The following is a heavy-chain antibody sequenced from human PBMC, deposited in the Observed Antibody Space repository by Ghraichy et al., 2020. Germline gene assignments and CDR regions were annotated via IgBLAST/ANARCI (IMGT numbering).Heavy chain of an antibody. D-gene: IGHD2-15*01. J-gene: IGHJ4*02. V-gene: IGHV1-46*01. CDR3: ARDSGDVVVVAAILDY. CDR1: GYTFTSYY. CDR2: INPSGGST. Sequence: ASVKVSCKASGYTFTSYYMHWVRQAPGQGLEWMGIINPSGGSTSYAQKFQGRVTMTRDTSTSTVYMELSSLRSEDTAVYYCARDSGDVVVVAAILDYWGQGTLVTVSS.